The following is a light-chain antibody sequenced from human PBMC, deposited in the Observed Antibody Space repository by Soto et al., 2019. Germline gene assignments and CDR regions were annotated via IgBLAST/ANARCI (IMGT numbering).Light chain of an antibody. V-gene: IGKV1-39*01. J-gene: IGKJ2*01. Sequence: DIPMTQSPSSLSASVGDGVTITCRASQSIGRDLHWYQQKPGKPPKVLIFAASSLLSGVPSRFSGSGSGTDFSLAISSLQPEDFATYFCQHSYNVPYAFGQGTKLEIK. CDR1: QSIGRD. CDR2: AAS. CDR3: QHSYNVPYA.